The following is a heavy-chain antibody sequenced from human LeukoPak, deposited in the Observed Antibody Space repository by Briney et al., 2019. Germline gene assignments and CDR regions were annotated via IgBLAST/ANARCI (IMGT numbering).Heavy chain of an antibody. CDR2: IYYSGDT. CDR3: ARHMGSYPLLPYDY. Sequence: KPSETLSLTCTVSSGPISSYYWSWIRQPPAKGLEWIGYIYYSGDTNYNPSLMSRVTISLDTSKNQFSLKLSSVTAADTALYYCARHMGSYPLLPYDYWGQGTLVTVSS. D-gene: IGHD1-26*01. J-gene: IGHJ4*02. CDR1: SGPISSYY. V-gene: IGHV4-59*08.